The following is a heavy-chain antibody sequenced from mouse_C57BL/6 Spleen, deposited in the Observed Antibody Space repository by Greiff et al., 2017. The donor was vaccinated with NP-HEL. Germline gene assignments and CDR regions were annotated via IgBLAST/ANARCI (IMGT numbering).Heavy chain of an antibody. Sequence: EVQLQQSGPELVKPGASVKMSCKASGYTFTDYNMHWVKQSHGKSLEWIGYINPNNGGTSYNQKFKGKATLTVNKSSSTAYMELRSLTSEDSAVYYCARTLRRYLYFDVWGTGTTVTVSS. CDR2: INPNNGGT. V-gene: IGHV1-22*01. CDR3: ARTLRRYLYFDV. CDR1: GYTFTDYN. J-gene: IGHJ1*03. D-gene: IGHD1-1*01.